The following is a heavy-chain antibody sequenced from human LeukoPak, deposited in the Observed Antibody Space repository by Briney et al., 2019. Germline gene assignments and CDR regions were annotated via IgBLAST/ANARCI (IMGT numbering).Heavy chain of an antibody. Sequence: GGSLRLSCAASGFTFSSYAMSWVRQAPGKGLEWVSAISGSGGSTYYADSVKGRFTISRDNSKNTLYLQMNSLRDEDTAVYYCARDSRIGYGPFDYWGQGTLVTVSS. V-gene: IGHV3-23*01. CDR2: ISGSGGST. D-gene: IGHD5-18*01. CDR1: GFTFSSYA. J-gene: IGHJ4*02. CDR3: ARDSRIGYGPFDY.